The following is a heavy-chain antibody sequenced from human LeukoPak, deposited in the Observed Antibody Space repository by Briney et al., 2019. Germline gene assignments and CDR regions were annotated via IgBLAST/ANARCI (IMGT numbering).Heavy chain of an antibody. CDR2: ISSSGSTI. Sequence: PGGSLRLSCAASGFTFSSYEMSWVRQAPGKGLEWVSYISSSGSTIYYADSVKGRFTISRDNTKNSLYLQMNSLRAEDTAVYYCARDLLGDSQTGWGQGTLVTVSS. V-gene: IGHV3-48*03. CDR1: GFTFSSYE. J-gene: IGHJ4*02. CDR3: ARDLLGDSQTG. D-gene: IGHD4-17*01.